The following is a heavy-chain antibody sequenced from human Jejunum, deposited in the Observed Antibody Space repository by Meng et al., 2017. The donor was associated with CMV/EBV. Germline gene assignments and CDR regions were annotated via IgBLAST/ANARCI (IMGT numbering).Heavy chain of an antibody. J-gene: IGHJ4*02. CDR1: GGSFSTHT. D-gene: IGHD1-14*01. CDR3: ARGRRNEPLFDY. CDR2: LIAVFDKT. Sequence: VQVVQSGAGVKKPGSSVKVACKTSGGSFSTHTFSWVRQAPGQGLEWMGGLIAVFDKTKAAPRFQDRVTFTADESTSTAYMELSSLTFDDTAVYFCARGRRNEPLFDYWGQGTLVTVSS. V-gene: IGHV1-69*13.